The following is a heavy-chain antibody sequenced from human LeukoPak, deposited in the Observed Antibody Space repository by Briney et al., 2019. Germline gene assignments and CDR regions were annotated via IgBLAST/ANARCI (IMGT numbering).Heavy chain of an antibody. D-gene: IGHD6-19*01. Sequence: HPGRSLRLSCAASGFTFDDYAMHWLRQAPGKGLEWVSGISWNSGSIGYADSVKGRFTISRDNAKNSLYLQMNSLRAEDTALYYCAKDTGGWSQAFDIWGQGTMVTVSS. CDR2: ISWNSGSI. V-gene: IGHV3-9*01. CDR3: AKDTGGWSQAFDI. J-gene: IGHJ3*02. CDR1: GFTFDDYA.